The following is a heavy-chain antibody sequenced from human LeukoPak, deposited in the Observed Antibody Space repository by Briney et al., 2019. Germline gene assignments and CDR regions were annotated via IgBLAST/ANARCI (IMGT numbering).Heavy chain of an antibody. CDR2: IWYDGSNK. Sequence: GGSLRLSCAASPFTFSSYGIHWVRQAPGKGLEWVAVIWYDGSNKYYADSVKGRFTISRDNSKNTLYLQMNSLRAEDTAVYYCARGYEAYYYYGMDVWGKGTTVTVSS. D-gene: IGHD3-16*01. V-gene: IGHV3-33*01. CDR1: PFTFSSYG. J-gene: IGHJ6*04. CDR3: ARGYEAYYYYGMDV.